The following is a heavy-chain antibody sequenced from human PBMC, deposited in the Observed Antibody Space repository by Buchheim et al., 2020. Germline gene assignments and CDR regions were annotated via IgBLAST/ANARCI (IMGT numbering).Heavy chain of an antibody. D-gene: IGHD3/OR15-3a*01. CDR2: ISGNAVST. V-gene: IGHV3-23*01. CDR1: GFTFSSYA. J-gene: IGHJ4*02. Sequence: EVQVLESGGGLVQPGGSLRLACAASGFTFSSYAMSWVRQAPGKGLEWVAVISGNAVSTYYAESVKGRFPISRATYKNTLYLQMNRLRAEDTAVYYCAKDGSTWDDVWTGYYIHDYWGQGTL. CDR3: AKDGSTWDDVWTGYYIHDY.